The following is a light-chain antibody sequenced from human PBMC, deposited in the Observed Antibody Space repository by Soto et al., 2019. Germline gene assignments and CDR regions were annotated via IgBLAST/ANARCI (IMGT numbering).Light chain of an antibody. J-gene: IGKJ1*01. CDR3: QQRSNWPRT. CDR1: QSVYSSY. Sequence: EIVMTQSPATLSVSPGERATLSGRAGQSVYSSYLAWYQQKPGQAPRLLIYDVSNRAAGIPARFSGSGSGTDFTLTISSLEPEDFAVYYCQQRSNWPRTFGQGTKVDIK. CDR2: DVS. V-gene: IGKV3-11*01.